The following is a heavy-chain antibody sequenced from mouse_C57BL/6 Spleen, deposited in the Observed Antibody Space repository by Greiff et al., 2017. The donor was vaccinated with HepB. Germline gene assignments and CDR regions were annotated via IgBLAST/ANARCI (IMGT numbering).Heavy chain of an antibody. D-gene: IGHD2-2*01. J-gene: IGHJ4*01. CDR1: GYTFTSYW. Sequence: QVQLKESGAELVKPGASVKLSCKASGYTFTSYWMHWVKQRPGRGLEWIGRIDPNSGGTKYNEKFKSKATLTVDKPSSTAYMQLSSLTSEDSAVYYCASPYGYDGDYYAMDYWGQGTSVTVSS. V-gene: IGHV1-72*01. CDR2: IDPNSGGT. CDR3: ASPYGYDGDYYAMDY.